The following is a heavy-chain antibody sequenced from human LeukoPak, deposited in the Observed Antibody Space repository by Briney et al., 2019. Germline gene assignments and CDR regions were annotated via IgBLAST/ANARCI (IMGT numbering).Heavy chain of an antibody. CDR1: GYTFTSYG. D-gene: IGHD5-18*01. Sequence: ASVKVSCKASGYTFTSYGISWVRQAPGQGLEWMGWISAYNGNTNYAQKLQGRVTMTRNTSISTAYMELSSLRSEDTAVYYCASSPRDTAMVTSGVDYWGQGTLVTVSS. V-gene: IGHV1-18*01. J-gene: IGHJ4*02. CDR2: ISAYNGNT. CDR3: ASSPRDTAMVTSGVDY.